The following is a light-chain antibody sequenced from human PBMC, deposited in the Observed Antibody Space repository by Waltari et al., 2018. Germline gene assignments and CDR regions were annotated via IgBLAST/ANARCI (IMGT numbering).Light chain of an antibody. CDR2: KVS. Sequence: QSALTQPASVSGSPGQSITISCPGTRSDVGGYNYVSWYQQHPGKAPKLMVFKVSTRPSGVSNRFSGSKSGNTASLTISGLQAEDEADYYCCSYTSSNTDVFGTGTKVTVL. J-gene: IGLJ1*01. V-gene: IGLV2-14*01. CDR3: CSYTSSNTDV. CDR1: RSDVGGYNY.